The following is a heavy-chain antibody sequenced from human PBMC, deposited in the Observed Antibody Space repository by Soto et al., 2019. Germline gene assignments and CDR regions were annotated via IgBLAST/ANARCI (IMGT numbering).Heavy chain of an antibody. V-gene: IGHV4-39*01. J-gene: IGHJ4*02. CDR3: TRHAPRYDL. CDR1: GGSISSSRYY. Sequence: TSETLSLTCTVSGGSISSSRYYWGWIRQPPGKGLEWIGSIYDSGSTYYNPSLKSRVTISVDTSKNQFSLKLSSVTAADTAVYYCTRHAPRYDLWGQGTLVTVSS. D-gene: IGHD3-3*01. CDR2: IYDSGST.